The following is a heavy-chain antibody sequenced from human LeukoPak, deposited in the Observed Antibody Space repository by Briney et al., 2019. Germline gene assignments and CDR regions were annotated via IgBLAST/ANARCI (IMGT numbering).Heavy chain of an antibody. CDR2: IYYSGST. Sequence: SETLSLTCTVSGGSISSYYWSWIRQPPGKGLEWIGYIYYSGSTNYNPSLKSRVTISVDTSKNQFSLKLSSVTAADTAVYYCARHLTTVTPFDYWSQGTLVTVSS. CDR3: ARHLTTVTPFDY. J-gene: IGHJ4*02. V-gene: IGHV4-59*08. D-gene: IGHD4-17*01. CDR1: GGSISSYY.